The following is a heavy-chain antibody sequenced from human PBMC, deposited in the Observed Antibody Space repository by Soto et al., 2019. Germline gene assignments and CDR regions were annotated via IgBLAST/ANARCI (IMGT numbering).Heavy chain of an antibody. J-gene: IGHJ4*02. D-gene: IGHD6-13*01. CDR1: GYSFTSYW. Sequence: PGESLKISCKGSGYSFTSYWIDWVRQMPGKGLEWMGIIYPGDSDTRYSPSFQGQVTISADKSISTAYLQWSSLKASDTAMYYCARHGRPYSSSWYNFDNWGQGTLVTVSS. CDR2: IYPGDSDT. V-gene: IGHV5-51*01. CDR3: ARHGRPYSSSWYNFDN.